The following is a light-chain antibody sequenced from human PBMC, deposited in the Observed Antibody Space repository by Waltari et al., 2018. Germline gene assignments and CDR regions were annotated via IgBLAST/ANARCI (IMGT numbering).Light chain of an antibody. CDR3: SSYADSNTLL. CDR2: DVS. J-gene: IGLJ2*01. CDR1: RSDIGGYNY. Sequence: QAALTQPPSVSGSPGQSVTISCTGTRSDIGGYNYVSWYQQHPGNAPKLMIYDVSKRPSGVSYRFSGSKSGNTASLTISGLQAEDEADYYCSSYADSNTLLFGGGTRLTVL. V-gene: IGLV2-11*01.